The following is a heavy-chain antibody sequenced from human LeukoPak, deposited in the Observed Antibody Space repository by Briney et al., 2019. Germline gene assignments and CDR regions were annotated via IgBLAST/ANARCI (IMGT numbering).Heavy chain of an antibody. V-gene: IGHV3-30*18. Sequence: GASLRLSWAAAVVTFSSYRVHWVRQAPCKGLEWVEVISYDGSNKYYADSVKGRFTISRDNSKNTLYLQMNSLRAEDTAVYYCAKLEKSDSRFDYWGQGTLVTVSS. CDR1: VVTFSSYR. D-gene: IGHD6-6*01. CDR3: AKLEKSDSRFDY. CDR2: ISYDGSNK. J-gene: IGHJ4*02.